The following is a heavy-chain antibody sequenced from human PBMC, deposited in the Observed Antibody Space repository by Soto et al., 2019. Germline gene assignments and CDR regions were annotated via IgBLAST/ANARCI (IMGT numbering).Heavy chain of an antibody. V-gene: IGHV4-30-2*01. CDR2: IYHSGSI. CDR3: ARGRPDLITIFGVVIIGPFDY. D-gene: IGHD3-3*01. J-gene: IGHJ4*02. CDR1: GGSISSGGYS. Sequence: SETLSLTCAVSGGSISSGGYSWSWIRQPPGKGLEWIGYIYHSGSIYYNPSLKSRVTISVDTSKNQFSLKLSSVTAADTAVYYCARGRPDLITIFGVVIIGPFDYWGQGTLVTVSS.